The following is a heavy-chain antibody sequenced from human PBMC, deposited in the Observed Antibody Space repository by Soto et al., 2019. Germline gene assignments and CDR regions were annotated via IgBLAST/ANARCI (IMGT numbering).Heavy chain of an antibody. CDR3: AMVDVYVTPSPQDV. CDR2: INTYNGNT. J-gene: IGHJ6*02. CDR1: GYTFTRYG. D-gene: IGHD3-16*01. V-gene: IGHV1-18*01. Sequence: QVQLVQSGAEVKNPGASVKVSCKASGYTFTRYGIGWARQAPGQGLEWMGWINTYNGNTNYAQNVQGRVTLTTDTXSSTADMELRRLRSNDTAIYYCAMVDVYVTPSPQDVWGQGTTVIVSS.